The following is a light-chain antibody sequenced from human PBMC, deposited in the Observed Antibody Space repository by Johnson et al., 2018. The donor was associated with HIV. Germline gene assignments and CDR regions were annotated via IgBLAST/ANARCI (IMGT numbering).Light chain of an antibody. CDR1: ISNIESYF. V-gene: IGLV1-51*02. CDR3: GVWDASLTPRYV. Sequence: QPVLTQPPSVSAAPGQRVNISCSGNISNIESYFVSWYQQLPGAAPTLLIYEDNKRPSGIPDRFSGSKSGATASLGISGLQTGDEAVYYCGVWDASLTPRYVFGTGTTIAVL. CDR2: EDN. J-gene: IGLJ1*01.